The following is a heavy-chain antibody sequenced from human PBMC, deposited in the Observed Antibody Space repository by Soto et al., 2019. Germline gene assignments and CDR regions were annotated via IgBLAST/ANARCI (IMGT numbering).Heavy chain of an antibody. J-gene: IGHJ5*02. CDR1: GDSVSSNTAS. Sequence: PSQTLSLSCAVSGDSVSSNTASWNCIRHSPSRVLEWLGRTYFRSKWYNDYAVSVKSRIIINPDTSNNQFSLQLNSVTPEDTAVYFCAKGDNLGPKTGYAFDPWGQGIMVTVSS. D-gene: IGHD5-12*01. V-gene: IGHV6-1*01. CDR3: AKGDNLGPKTGYAFDP. CDR2: TYFRSKWYN.